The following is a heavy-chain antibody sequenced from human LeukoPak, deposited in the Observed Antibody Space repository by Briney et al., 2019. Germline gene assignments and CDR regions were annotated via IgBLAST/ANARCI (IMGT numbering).Heavy chain of an antibody. J-gene: IGHJ4*02. D-gene: IGHD6-19*01. Sequence: GGSLRLSCAASGFTFSSHGMHWVRQAPGKGLKWVAFIRYDGSNEYYGDSVKGRFTISRDNSKNTLYLQMKSLRIEDTAVYYCAKGRTAVAGTDSWGQGTLVTVSS. V-gene: IGHV3-30*02. CDR2: IRYDGSNE. CDR1: GFTFSSHG. CDR3: AKGRTAVAGTDS.